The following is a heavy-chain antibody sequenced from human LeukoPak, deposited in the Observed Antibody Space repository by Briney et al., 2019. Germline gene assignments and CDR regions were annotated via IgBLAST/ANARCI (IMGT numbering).Heavy chain of an antibody. Sequence: GGSLRLSCAASGFTVSSNYMSWVRQAPGKGLEWVSVIYSGGSTYYADSVKGRFTISRDNSKNTLYLQMNSLRAEDTAVYYCARIVPYGSGPYMDVWGQGTTVTVSS. CDR1: GFTVSSNY. D-gene: IGHD3-10*01. CDR2: IYSGGST. J-gene: IGHJ6*02. CDR3: ARIVPYGSGPYMDV. V-gene: IGHV3-53*01.